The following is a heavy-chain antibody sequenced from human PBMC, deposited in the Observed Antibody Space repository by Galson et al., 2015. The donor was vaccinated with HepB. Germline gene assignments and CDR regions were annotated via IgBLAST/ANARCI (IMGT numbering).Heavy chain of an antibody. V-gene: IGHV5-51*01. CDR1: GYSFTSYW. CDR3: ARKEARHYSSSWPPDY. CDR2: IYPGDSDT. D-gene: IGHD6-13*01. J-gene: IGHJ4*02. Sequence: QSGAEVKKPGESLKISCKGSGYSFTSYWIGWVRQMPGKGLEWMGIIYPGDSDTRYSPSFQGQVTISADKSISTAYLQWSSLKASDTAMYYCARKEARHYSSSWPPDYWGQGTLVTVSS.